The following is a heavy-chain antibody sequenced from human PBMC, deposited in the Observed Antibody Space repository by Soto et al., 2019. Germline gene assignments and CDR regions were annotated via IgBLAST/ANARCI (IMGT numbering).Heavy chain of an antibody. J-gene: IGHJ6*02. Sequence: QVQLVQSGAEVKKPGASVKVSCKASGYTFTSYGISWVRQAPGQGLEWMGWISAYNGNTNYAQKLQGRVTMTTDTSTSTAYMELRSLRSDDTSVYYCARADGGLRSFYYYGMDVWGQGTTVTVSS. CDR1: GYTFTSYG. V-gene: IGHV1-18*01. CDR2: ISAYNGNT. D-gene: IGHD5-12*01. CDR3: ARADGGLRSFYYYGMDV.